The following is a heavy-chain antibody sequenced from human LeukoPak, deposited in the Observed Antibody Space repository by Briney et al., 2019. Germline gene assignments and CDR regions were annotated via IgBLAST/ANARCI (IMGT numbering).Heavy chain of an antibody. Sequence: QPGGSLRLSCVASGFTVSSNYMSWVRQAPGKGLEWVSVIYSGGSTYYADSVKGRFTISKDNSKNTLYLQMNSLSAGDTPVYYFARHFSDSSGYPYYFDYWGQGTLVTVSS. J-gene: IGHJ4*02. CDR2: IYSGGST. D-gene: IGHD3-22*01. V-gene: IGHV3-53*01. CDR1: GFTVSSNY. CDR3: ARHFSDSSGYPYYFDY.